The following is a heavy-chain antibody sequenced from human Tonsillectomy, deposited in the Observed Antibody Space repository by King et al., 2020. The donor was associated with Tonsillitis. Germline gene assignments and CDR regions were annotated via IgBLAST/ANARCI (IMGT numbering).Heavy chain of an antibody. D-gene: IGHD2-21*02. CDR2: ISYDGSNN. J-gene: IGHJ6*03. V-gene: IGHV3-30*17. CDR3: ARDSTDYSYYYYMDV. Sequence: VQLVESGGGVVQPGRSLRLSCAASGFTFSSYAMHWVHQAPGKGLEWVAVISYDGSNNYYADSVKGRFTISIDNSKNTLYLQMNSLRAEDTAVYYCARDSTDYSYYYYMDVWGKGTTVTVSS. CDR1: GFTFSSYA.